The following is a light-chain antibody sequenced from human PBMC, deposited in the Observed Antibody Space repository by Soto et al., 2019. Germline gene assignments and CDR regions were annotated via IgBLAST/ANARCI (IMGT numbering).Light chain of an antibody. V-gene: IGLV1-47*01. CDR2: RNN. CDR3: AAWDDSLSGLWV. Sequence: QPVLTQPPSASGTPGQRVTISCSGSSSNIGSNYVYWYQQLPGTAPKLLIYRNNQRPSGVPDRFSGSKSGTSASLAISGLRSEDEADYCCAAWDDSLSGLWVFGGGTKLTVL. J-gene: IGLJ3*02. CDR1: SSNIGSNY.